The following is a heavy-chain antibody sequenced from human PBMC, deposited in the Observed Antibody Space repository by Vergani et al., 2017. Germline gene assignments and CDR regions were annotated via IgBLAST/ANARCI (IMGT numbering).Heavy chain of an antibody. CDR1: GGSLSSSSYY. Sequence: QLQLQESGPGLVKPSETLSLTCTVSGGSLSSSSYYWGWIRQPPGKGLGWIGSIYYSGSTYYNPSLKSRVTISVDTSKNQFSLKLSSVTAADTAVYYCARHSRIAAAGNRGWFDPWGQGTLVTVSS. J-gene: IGHJ5*02. V-gene: IGHV4-39*01. CDR3: ARHSRIAAAGNRGWFDP. CDR2: IYYSGST. D-gene: IGHD6-13*01.